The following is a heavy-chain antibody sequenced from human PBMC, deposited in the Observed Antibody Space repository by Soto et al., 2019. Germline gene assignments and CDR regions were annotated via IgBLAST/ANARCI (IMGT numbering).Heavy chain of an antibody. CDR2: MSYSGTS. V-gene: IGHV4-31*03. CDR3: ARYCSGGTCQYAFDI. CDR1: GGSISSGNYF. J-gene: IGHJ3*02. Sequence: SETLSLTCTVSGGSISSGNYFWGWIRQHPGKGLEWIAYMSYSGTSHYNPSLRTRVIVSLDTSMNQFSLKLSSVTAADTAVYFCARYCSGGTCQYAFDIWGQGTMVTVSS. D-gene: IGHD2-15*01.